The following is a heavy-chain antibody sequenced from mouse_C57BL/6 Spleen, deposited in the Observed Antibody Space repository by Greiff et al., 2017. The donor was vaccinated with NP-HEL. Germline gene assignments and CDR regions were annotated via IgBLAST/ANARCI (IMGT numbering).Heavy chain of an antibody. D-gene: IGHD1-1*01. CDR2: ISSGSSTI. CDR3: ARGGTTVRNWYFDV. J-gene: IGHJ1*03. V-gene: IGHV5-17*01. CDR1: GFTFSDYG. Sequence: EVQLVESGGGLVKPGGSLKLSCAASGFTFSDYGMHWVRPAPEKGLEWVAYISSGSSTIYYVDTVKGRFTISRDNAKNTLFLQMTSLRSEDTAMYYCARGGTTVRNWYFDVWGTGTTVTVSS.